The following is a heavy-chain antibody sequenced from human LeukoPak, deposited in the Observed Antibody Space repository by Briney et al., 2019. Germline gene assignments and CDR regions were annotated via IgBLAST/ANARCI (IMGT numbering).Heavy chain of an antibody. CDR2: MNPNSGNT. CDR3: ARHRGMIVFDP. J-gene: IGHJ5*02. Sequence: ASVKVSCKASGYTFTSYDINWVRQAPGQGLEWMGWMNPNSGNTVYAQKFQGRVTMTRNASISTAYMELSSLRSEDTAVYYCARHRGMIVFDPWGQGTLVTVSS. D-gene: IGHD3-22*01. CDR1: GYTFTSYD. V-gene: IGHV1-8*01.